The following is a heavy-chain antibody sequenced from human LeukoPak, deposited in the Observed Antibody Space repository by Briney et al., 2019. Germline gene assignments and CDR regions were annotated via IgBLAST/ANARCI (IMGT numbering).Heavy chain of an antibody. D-gene: IGHD1-26*01. J-gene: IGHJ4*02. CDR1: GFTFSNDW. Sequence: PGGSLRLSCAASGFTFSNDWMHWVRQAPGKGLVWVSRINTDGSTTTYADSVKGRFTISRDNAKNTLYLQMNSLRVEDPAVYYCARGRGGSYHYWGQGTLVTVSS. CDR2: INTDGSTT. V-gene: IGHV3-74*01. CDR3: ARGRGGSYHY.